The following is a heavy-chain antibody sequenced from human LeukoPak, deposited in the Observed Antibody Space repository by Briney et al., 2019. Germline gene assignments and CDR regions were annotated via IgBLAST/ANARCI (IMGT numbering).Heavy chain of an antibody. CDR1: GGSITTYY. J-gene: IGHJ4*02. CDR2: FYTSGNS. D-gene: IGHD3-22*01. V-gene: IGHV4-4*07. CDR3: AQGRGDTMIKV. Sequence: SETLSLTRTVSGGSITTYYWNWIRQPAGKGLEWIGRFYTSGNSYNNPSLKSRVTMSVDTSKNQLFLELTSVTAADTAVYYCAQGRGDTMIKVWGQGTLVTVSS.